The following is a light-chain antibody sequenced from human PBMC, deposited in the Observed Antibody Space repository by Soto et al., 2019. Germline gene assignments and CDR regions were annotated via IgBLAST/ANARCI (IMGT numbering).Light chain of an antibody. Sequence: DIQMTQSPSSLSASVGDRVTITCRASQSISSYLNWYQQKPGKAPKLLIYAASSLQSGVPSRFSGRRSGTDFTLTISSLQPENFATYYCQQSYRTPLNFGGGTQVEIK. V-gene: IGKV1-39*01. J-gene: IGKJ4*01. CDR3: QQSYRTPLN. CDR1: QSISSY. CDR2: AAS.